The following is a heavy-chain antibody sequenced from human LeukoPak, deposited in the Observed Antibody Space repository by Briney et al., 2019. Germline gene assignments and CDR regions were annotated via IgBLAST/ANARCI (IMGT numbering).Heavy chain of an antibody. J-gene: IGHJ4*02. V-gene: IGHV1-18*01. CDR3: ARVSAGWLVRKPFDY. CDR2: ISAYNGNT. CDR1: GYTFTSYG. D-gene: IGHD6-19*01. Sequence: ASVKVSCKASGYTFTSYGISWVRQAPGQGLEWMGWISAYNGNTNYAQKLQGGVIMTTDTSTSTAYMELRSLRSDDTAVYYCARVSAGWLVRKPFDYWGQGTLVTVSS.